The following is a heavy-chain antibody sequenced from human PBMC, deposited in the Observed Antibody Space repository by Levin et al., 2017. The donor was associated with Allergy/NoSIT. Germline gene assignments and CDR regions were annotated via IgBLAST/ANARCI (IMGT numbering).Heavy chain of an antibody. D-gene: IGHD3-16*02. CDR3: ARQRGLGGVTVLDY. CDR2: IYYSGST. J-gene: IGHJ4*02. Sequence: SETLSLTCTVSRGSITSYYWSWIRQPPGKGLEWMGYIYYSGSTNYNVSLKSRVTISVDTSKNEFSLNVRSVTAADTAVYYCARQRGLGGVTVLDYWGQGTLVTVSA. CDR1: RGSITSYY. V-gene: IGHV4-59*01.